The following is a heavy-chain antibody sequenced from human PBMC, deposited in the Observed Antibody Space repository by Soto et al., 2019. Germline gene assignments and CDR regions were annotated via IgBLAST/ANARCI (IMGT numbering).Heavy chain of an antibody. CDR1: GFTFSSYG. CDR2: IWYDGSNK. Sequence: QVQLVESGGGVVQPGRSLRLSCAASGFTFSSYGMHWVRQAPGKGLEWVAVIWYDGSNKYYADSVKGRFTISRDNSKNTLYLQMNSLRAEDTAVYYCARGSGTTTYYYGIDVWGQGTTVTVSS. V-gene: IGHV3-33*01. CDR3: ARGSGTTTYYYGIDV. D-gene: IGHD1-1*01. J-gene: IGHJ6*02.